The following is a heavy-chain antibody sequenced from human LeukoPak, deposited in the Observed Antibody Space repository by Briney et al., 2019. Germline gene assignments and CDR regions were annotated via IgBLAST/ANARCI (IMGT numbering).Heavy chain of an antibody. CDR2: MNPNSGNT. CDR1: GYTFTSYD. Sequence: GASVKVSCKASGYTFTSYDINWVRQATGQGLEWMGWMNPNSGNTGYAQKFQGRVTITRNTSISTAYMELSSLRSEDTAMYYCARVRGIAVAEDAFDIWGQGTMVTVSS. V-gene: IGHV1-8*03. J-gene: IGHJ3*02. CDR3: ARVRGIAVAEDAFDI. D-gene: IGHD6-19*01.